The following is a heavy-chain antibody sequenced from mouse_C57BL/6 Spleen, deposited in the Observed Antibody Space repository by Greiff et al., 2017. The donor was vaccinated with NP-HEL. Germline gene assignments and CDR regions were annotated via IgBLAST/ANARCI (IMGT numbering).Heavy chain of an antibody. CDR2: INPSNGGT. CDR3: AADYGSSYRSYWYFDV. Sequence: QVQLQQPGTELVKPGASVKLSCKASGYTFTSYWMHWVKQRPGQGLEWIGNINPSNGGTNYNEKFKSKATLTVDKSSSTAYMQLSSLTSEDSAVYYCAADYGSSYRSYWYFDVWGTGTTVTVSS. V-gene: IGHV1-53*01. D-gene: IGHD1-1*01. J-gene: IGHJ1*03. CDR1: GYTFTSYW.